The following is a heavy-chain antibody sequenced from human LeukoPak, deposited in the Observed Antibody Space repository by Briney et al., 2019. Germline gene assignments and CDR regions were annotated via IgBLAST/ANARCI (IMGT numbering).Heavy chain of an antibody. CDR1: GRSISTYY. CDR3: ARVYGSGYDFRGAFDI. V-gene: IGHV4-59*01. Sequence: PSETLSLTCTVSGRSISTYYSSWIRQPPGKGLEWIGYIYYSGSTNYNPSLKSRVTISVDTSKNQFSLKLSSVTAADTAVYYCARVYGSGYDFRGAFDIWGQGTMVTVSS. J-gene: IGHJ3*02. CDR2: IYYSGST. D-gene: IGHD5-12*01.